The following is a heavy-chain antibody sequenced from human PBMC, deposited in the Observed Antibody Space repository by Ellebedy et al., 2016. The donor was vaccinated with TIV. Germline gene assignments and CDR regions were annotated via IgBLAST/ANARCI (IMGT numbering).Heavy chain of an antibody. CDR2: IKSKIDGGTT. CDR3: ATDQVGFGMDV. CDR1: GFIFSDAW. V-gene: IGHV3-15*01. D-gene: IGHD1-26*01. J-gene: IGHJ6*02. Sequence: GESLKISXAASGFIFSDAWMSWVRQAPGKGLEWVGRIKSKIDGGTTDYAAPVKGRFTISRDDSKNTLYVQLDSLKTEDTAVYYCATDQVGFGMDVWGQGTTATVSS.